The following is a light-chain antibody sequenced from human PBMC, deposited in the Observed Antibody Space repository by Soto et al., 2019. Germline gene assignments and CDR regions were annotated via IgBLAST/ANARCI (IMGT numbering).Light chain of an antibody. CDR1: QDIRKY. V-gene: IGKV1-33*01. Sequence: IQMSQSPSSLSASVGDRVTITCQATQDIRKYLNWYQQKPGKAPKLLIYDASNLETGVPSRFSGSGSGKDFTFTITNLQPEDIATYYCQQYDNLFTFGPGTKVDIK. CDR2: DAS. CDR3: QQYDNLFT. J-gene: IGKJ3*01.